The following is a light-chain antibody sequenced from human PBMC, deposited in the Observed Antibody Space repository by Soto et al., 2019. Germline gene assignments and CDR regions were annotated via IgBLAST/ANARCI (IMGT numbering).Light chain of an antibody. Sequence: DSQVTQSPSTLSASVGDRVTITCRASQSISSWLAWYQQKPGKAPKLLIYKASTLESGVPSSFSGSGSGTDFTLTISRLEPEDFAVYYCQQYGSSARTFGQGTKVAI. CDR2: KAS. CDR3: QQYGSSART. J-gene: IGKJ1*01. CDR1: QSISSW. V-gene: IGKV1-5*03.